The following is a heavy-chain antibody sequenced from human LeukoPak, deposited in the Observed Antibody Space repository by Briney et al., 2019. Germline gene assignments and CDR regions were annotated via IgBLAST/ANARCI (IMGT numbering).Heavy chain of an antibody. J-gene: IGHJ5*02. Sequence: GASVKVSCEASGYTFTSYYMHWVRQAPGQGLEWMGIINPSGGSTSYAQKFQGRVTMTRDTSTSTVYMELSSLRSEDTAVYYCARAPGLRIDYDSSGYYYWFDPWGQGTLVTVSS. CDR2: INPSGGST. D-gene: IGHD3-22*01. V-gene: IGHV1-46*01. CDR3: ARAPGLRIDYDSSGYYYWFDP. CDR1: GYTFTSYY.